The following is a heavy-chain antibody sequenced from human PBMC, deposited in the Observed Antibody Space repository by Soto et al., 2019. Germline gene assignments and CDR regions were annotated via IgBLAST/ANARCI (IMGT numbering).Heavy chain of an antibody. D-gene: IGHD1-26*01. J-gene: IGHJ5*02. CDR2: IYWNDDK. CDR3: AREGAIVPRFFDP. V-gene: IGHV2-5*01. CDR1: GFSLSTNGVG. Sequence: SGPTLVNPTETLTLMCTFSGFSLSTNGVGVGWIRQPPGKALEWLALIYWNDDKRYSPSLKSRLTITKDTSKNQVVLTMTNLDPVDTATYYCAREGAIVPRFFDPWGREPWSPSPQ.